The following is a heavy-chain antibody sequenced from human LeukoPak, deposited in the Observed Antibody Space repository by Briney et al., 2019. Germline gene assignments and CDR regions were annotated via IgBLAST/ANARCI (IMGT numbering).Heavy chain of an antibody. CDR3: ARGSHLNSSSWYGGNDY. Sequence: GGSLRLSCAASGFTFSSYAMHWVRQAPGKGPERVAVISYDGSNKYYADSVKGRFTISRDNSKNTLYLQMNSLRAEDTAVYYCARGSHLNSSSWYGGNDYWGQGTLVTVSS. J-gene: IGHJ4*02. CDR2: ISYDGSNK. D-gene: IGHD6-13*01. CDR1: GFTFSSYA. V-gene: IGHV3-30-3*01.